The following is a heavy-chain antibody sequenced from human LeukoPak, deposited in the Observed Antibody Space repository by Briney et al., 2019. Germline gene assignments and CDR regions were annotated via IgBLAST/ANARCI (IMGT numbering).Heavy chain of an antibody. CDR1: GGSISDSNW. CDR3: ARLGYCSGGRCLNDY. CDR2: IYHSGST. Sequence: SGTLSLTCSVSGGSISDSNWWSWVRQPPGQGLEWIGEIYHSGSTNNNPSLKSRVTISVDTSKNQFSLKLSSVTAADTAVYYCARLGYCSGGRCLNDYWGQGTLVTVSS. J-gene: IGHJ4*02. D-gene: IGHD2-15*01. V-gene: IGHV4-4*02.